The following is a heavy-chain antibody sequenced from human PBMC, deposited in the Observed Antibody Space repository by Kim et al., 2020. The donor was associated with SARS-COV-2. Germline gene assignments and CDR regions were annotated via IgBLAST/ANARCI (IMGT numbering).Heavy chain of an antibody. J-gene: IGHJ4*02. Sequence: ASVKVSCKVSGYTLTELSMHWVRQAPGKGLEWMGGFDPEEGETIFAQKFQGRVTMTEDTSTDTAYMELSSLRSEDTAVYYCETVRFGDFSFDYWGQGTLVTLSS. CDR2: FDPEEGET. V-gene: IGHV1-24*01. D-gene: IGHD4-17*01. CDR3: ETVRFGDFSFDY. CDR1: GYTLTELS.